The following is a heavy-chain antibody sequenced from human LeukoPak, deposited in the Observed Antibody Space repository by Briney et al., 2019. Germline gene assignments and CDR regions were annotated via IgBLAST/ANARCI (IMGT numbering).Heavy chain of an antibody. V-gene: IGHV3-30*18. CDR3: AKEGSYGDFDY. J-gene: IGHJ4*02. CDR1: GFTFSSYG. D-gene: IGHD4-17*01. CDR2: ISYDGSNK. Sequence: PGRSLRLSCAASGFTFSSYGMHWVRQAPGKGLEWVAVISYDGSNKYYADSVKGRFTISRDNSKNTLYLQLNSLRSEDTAVYYCAKEGSYGDFDYWGQGTLVTVSS.